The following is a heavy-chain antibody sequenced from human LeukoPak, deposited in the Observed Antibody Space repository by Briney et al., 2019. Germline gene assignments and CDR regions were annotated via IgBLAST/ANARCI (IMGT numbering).Heavy chain of an antibody. J-gene: IGHJ4*02. CDR2: IKHNGDEL. Sequence: AGGSLILSCAASGFTFSSYWMTWVRQAPGKGLEWVANIKHNGDELNYVDSVEDRFTISRDNAKNPLYLHMTSLRAEDTAVYYCARELRTFDSWGQGTLVTVSS. V-gene: IGHV3-7*01. CDR3: ARELRTFDS. D-gene: IGHD3-16*01. CDR1: GFTFSSYW.